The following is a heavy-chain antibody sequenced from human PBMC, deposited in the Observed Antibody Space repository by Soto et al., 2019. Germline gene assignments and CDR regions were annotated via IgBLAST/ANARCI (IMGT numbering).Heavy chain of an antibody. CDR3: ARAVSNYLFRYYGMDV. Sequence: PGGSLRLSCAASGFTVSSNYMSWVRQAPGKGLEWVSVIYSGGSTYYADSVKGRFTISRDNSKNTLYLQMNSLRAEDTAVYYCARAVSNYLFRYYGMDVWGQGTTVTVSS. CDR1: GFTVSSNY. V-gene: IGHV3-53*01. D-gene: IGHD4-4*01. CDR2: IYSGGST. J-gene: IGHJ6*02.